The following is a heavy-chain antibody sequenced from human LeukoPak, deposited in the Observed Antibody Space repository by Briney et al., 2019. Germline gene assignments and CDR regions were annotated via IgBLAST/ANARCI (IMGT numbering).Heavy chain of an antibody. CDR1: GYTFIGYY. CDR2: INPTSGGT. CDR3: ANLVGLSTTASY. Sequence: ASVKVSCKASGYTFIGYYLHWVRQAPGQGLEWMGWINPTSGGTNYAQKFQDRVTMTRDTSINTAYMELSRLTSDDTAVYYCANLVGLSTTASYWGQGTLVIVSS. V-gene: IGHV1-2*02. D-gene: IGHD5/OR15-5a*01. J-gene: IGHJ4*02.